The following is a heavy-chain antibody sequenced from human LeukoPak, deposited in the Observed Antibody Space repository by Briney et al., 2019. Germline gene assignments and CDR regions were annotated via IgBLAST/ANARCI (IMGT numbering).Heavy chain of an antibody. V-gene: IGHV4-34*01. Sequence: PSETLSLTCAVSGGSISSGGYCWSWIRQPPGKGLEWIGEINHSGSTNYNPSLKSRVTISVDTSKNQFSLKLSSVTAADTAVYYCARGVRYGGSRGSWFDPWGQGTLVTVSS. CDR3: ARGVRYGGSRGSWFDP. CDR1: GGSISSGGYC. D-gene: IGHD1-26*01. CDR2: INHSGST. J-gene: IGHJ5*02.